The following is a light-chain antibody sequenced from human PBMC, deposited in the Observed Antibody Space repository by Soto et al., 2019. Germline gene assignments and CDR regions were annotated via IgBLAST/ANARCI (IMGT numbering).Light chain of an antibody. CDR1: QGIWKY. J-gene: IGKJ4*01. CDR3: QKYNSAPPS. Sequence: EIQITQSSSSLSGFGGERGNITWRGRQGIWKYLAWYQQKPGKIPKLLVYSASTLQSGVPSRFSGSGSGTDFTLTISSLQPEDVATYYCQKYNSAPPSFGGGTKVEIK. CDR2: SAS. V-gene: IGKV1-27*01.